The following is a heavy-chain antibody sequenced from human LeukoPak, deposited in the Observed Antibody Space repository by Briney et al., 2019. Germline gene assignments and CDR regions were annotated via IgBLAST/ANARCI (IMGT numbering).Heavy chain of an antibody. V-gene: IGHV3-23*01. CDR1: GFTFSSYA. CDR3: AKARSDYGDYVDADNWFDP. CDR2: ISGSGGST. Sequence: GSLRLSCAASGFTFSSYAMSWVRQAPGKGLEWVSAISGSGGSTYYADSVEGRFTISRDNSKNTLYLQMNSLRAEDTAVYYCAKARSDYGDYVDADNWFDPWGQGTLVTVSS. J-gene: IGHJ5*02. D-gene: IGHD4-17*01.